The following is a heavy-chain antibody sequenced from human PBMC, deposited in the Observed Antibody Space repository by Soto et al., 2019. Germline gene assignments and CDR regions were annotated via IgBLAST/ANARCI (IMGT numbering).Heavy chain of an antibody. V-gene: IGHV3-15*01. CDR1: GFTFSNAW. J-gene: IGHJ4*02. CDR2: IKSKTDGGTT. CDR3: TTTAPYGLSVV. Sequence: EVQLVESGGGLVKPGGSLRLSCAASGFTFSNAWMSWVRQAPGKGLEWVGRIKSKTDGGTTDYAAPVKGRFTISRDDSKHTLYLQMNSLKTEDTAVYYCTTTAPYGLSVVWGQGTLVTVSS. D-gene: IGHD3-10*01.